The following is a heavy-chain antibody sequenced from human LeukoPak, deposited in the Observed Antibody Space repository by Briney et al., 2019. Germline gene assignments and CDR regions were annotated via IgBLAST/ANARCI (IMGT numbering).Heavy chain of an antibody. CDR1: GFTFKSYG. CDR3: ARKVAVAMDLDY. D-gene: IGHD6-13*01. V-gene: IGHV3-23*01. Sequence: GGSLRLSCAASGFTFKSYGMTWVRQVPGKGLEWVSSVTGSGGSTKYADSVNGRFTISRDNSKNTLSLQMTGLRAEDTAVYYCARKVAVAMDLDYWGQGALVTVSS. J-gene: IGHJ4*02. CDR2: VTGSGGST.